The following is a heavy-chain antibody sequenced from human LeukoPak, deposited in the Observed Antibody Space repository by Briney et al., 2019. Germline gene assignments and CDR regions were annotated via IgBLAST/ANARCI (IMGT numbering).Heavy chain of an antibody. CDR3: VRLRRNSDTSGFYYYYDF. Sequence: GGSLRLSCAASGFTFSNSAMNWVRQVPGKGLEWVSSIDYDSSHIYYAASVRGRFTISRDDARDSLYLQMNSLRAEDTAVYYCVRLRRNSDTSGFYYYYDFWGQGTLVTVSS. J-gene: IGHJ4*02. V-gene: IGHV3-21*01. CDR1: GFTFSNSA. D-gene: IGHD3-22*01. CDR2: IDYDSSHI.